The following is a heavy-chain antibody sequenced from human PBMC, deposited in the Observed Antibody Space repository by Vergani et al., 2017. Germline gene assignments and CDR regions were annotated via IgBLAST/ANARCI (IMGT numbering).Heavy chain of an antibody. D-gene: IGHD6-19*01. V-gene: IGHV4-34*01. CDR1: GGSFSGYY. Sequence: QVQLQQWGAGLLKPSETLSLTCAVYGGSFSGYYWSWIRQPPGKGLEWIGEINHSGSTNYNPSLKSRVTISVDTSKNQFSLKLSSVTAADSSLYYCATPGSSGWYYFDYWGQGTLVTVSS. J-gene: IGHJ4*02. CDR3: ATPGSSGWYYFDY. CDR2: INHSGST.